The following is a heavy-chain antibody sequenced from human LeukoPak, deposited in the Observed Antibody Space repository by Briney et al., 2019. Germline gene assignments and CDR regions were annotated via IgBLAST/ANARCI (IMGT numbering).Heavy chain of an antibody. V-gene: IGHV1-69*05. Sequence: ASVKVSCKASGGTFSSYAISWVRQAPGQGLEWMGGIIPIFGTANYAQKFQGRVTITTDESTSTAYMELSSLRSEDTAVYYCARLGRYYYDSSGYYHKYFDYWGQGTLVTVSS. D-gene: IGHD3-22*01. CDR1: GGTFSSYA. CDR3: ARLGRYYYDSSGYYHKYFDY. CDR2: IIPIFGTA. J-gene: IGHJ4*02.